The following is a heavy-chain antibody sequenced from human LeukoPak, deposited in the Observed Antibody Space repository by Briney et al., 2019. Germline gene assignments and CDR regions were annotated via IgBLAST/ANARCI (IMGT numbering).Heavy chain of an antibody. CDR2: ISVSGSTI. D-gene: IGHD6-19*01. CDR3: ARDHEEAGTGSFDY. CDR1: GFTFSSYE. V-gene: IGHV3-48*03. Sequence: GGSLRLSCAASGFTFSSYEMNWVRQAPGKGLEWVSYISVSGSTIYYADSVKGRFTISRDNAKNSLYLQMNSLRAEDTAVYYCARDHEEAGTGSFDYWGQGTLVTVSS. J-gene: IGHJ4*02.